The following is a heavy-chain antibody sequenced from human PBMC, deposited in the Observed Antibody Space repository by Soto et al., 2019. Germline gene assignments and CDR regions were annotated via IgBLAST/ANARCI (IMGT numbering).Heavy chain of an antibody. CDR2: FSSGGGGT. CDR3: TKANRYCSGANCFTFDY. V-gene: IGHV3-23*01. Sequence: GGSLRLSCTASGFTFSNYAMSWVRQAPGKGQEWVSTFSSGGGGTYYADSVKGRFTISRDNSKNTLSLQMNSLRAEDTAVYYCTKANRYCSGANCFTFDYWGRGTLVTVSS. J-gene: IGHJ4*02. CDR1: GFTFSNYA. D-gene: IGHD2-15*01.